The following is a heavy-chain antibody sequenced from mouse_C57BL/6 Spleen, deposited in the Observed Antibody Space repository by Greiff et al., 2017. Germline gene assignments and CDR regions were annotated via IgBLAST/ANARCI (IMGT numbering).Heavy chain of an antibody. V-gene: IGHV10-3*01. CDR2: IRSKSSNYAT. CDR3: VRDRGDYYGSSYGYAMDY. J-gene: IGHJ4*01. Sequence: EVQRVESGGGLVQPKGSLKLSCAASGFTFNTYAMHWVRQAPGKGLEWVARIRSKSSNYATYYADSVKDRFTISRDDSQSMLYLQMNNLKTEDTAMDFCVRDRGDYYGSSYGYAMDYWGQGTSVTVSS. CDR1: GFTFNTYA. D-gene: IGHD1-1*01.